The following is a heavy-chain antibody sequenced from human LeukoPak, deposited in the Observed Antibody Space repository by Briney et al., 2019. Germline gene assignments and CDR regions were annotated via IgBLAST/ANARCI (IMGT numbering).Heavy chain of an antibody. CDR1: GDSISSGSFY. CDR2: IYTSGTT. CDR3: ARVPEAYYYDSSGTAGYYYYYMDV. D-gene: IGHD3-22*01. J-gene: IGHJ6*03. V-gene: IGHV4-61*02. Sequence: PSETLSLTCSVSGDSISSGSFYWSWIRQPAGRGLEWIGRIYTSGTTNYNPSLKSRVTISVDTSKNQFSLKLSSVTAADTAVYYCARVPEAYYYDSSGTAGYYYYYMDVWGKGTTVTISS.